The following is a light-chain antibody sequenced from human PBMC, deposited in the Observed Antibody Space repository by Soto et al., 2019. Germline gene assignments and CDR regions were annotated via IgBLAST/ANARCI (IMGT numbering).Light chain of an antibody. CDR3: CSYAGGSAHVV. V-gene: IGLV2-23*01. Sequence: QSALTQPASVSGSPGQSITISCTGSSSDIGSNNLVSWYQHHSGKAPKLMIYEGSERPSGVSDRFSGSKSGTTASLTISGLQDEDEADYYCCSYAGGSAHVVFGGGTKLTVL. CDR1: SSDIGSNNL. J-gene: IGLJ2*01. CDR2: EGS.